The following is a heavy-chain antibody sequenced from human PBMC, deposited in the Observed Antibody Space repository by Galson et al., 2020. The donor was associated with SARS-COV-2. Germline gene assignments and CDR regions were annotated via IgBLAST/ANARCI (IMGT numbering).Heavy chain of an antibody. Sequence: GGSLRLSCAASGFTFSSYEMNWVRQAPGKGLEWVSYISSSGSTIYYADSVKGRFTISRDNAKNSLYLQMNSLRAEDTAVYYCARFHTGYSSSWYWDVWGQGTTVTVSS. D-gene: IGHD6-13*01. J-gene: IGHJ6*02. CDR1: GFTFSSYE. V-gene: IGHV3-48*03. CDR2: ISSSGSTI. CDR3: ARFHTGYSSSWYWDV.